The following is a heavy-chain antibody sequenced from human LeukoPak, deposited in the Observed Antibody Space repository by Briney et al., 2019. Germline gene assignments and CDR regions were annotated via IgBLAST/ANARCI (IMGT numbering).Heavy chain of an antibody. J-gene: IGHJ4*02. CDR3: VRDDGGNSWDY. V-gene: IGHV3-48*03. D-gene: IGHD4-23*01. Sequence: PGGSLRLSCAASGFTFNSYEMNWVRQAPGKGLEWVSYITNSGSTKYYADSVKGRFTISRDNAKNSLYLQMISLRAEDTAVYYCVRDDGGNSWDYWGQGALVTVSS. CDR2: ITNSGSTK. CDR1: GFTFNSYE.